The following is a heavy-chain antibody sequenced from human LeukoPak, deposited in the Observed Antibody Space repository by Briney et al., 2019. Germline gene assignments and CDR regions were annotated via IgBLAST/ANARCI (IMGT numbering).Heavy chain of an antibody. CDR3: ARTTSFTASGYDY. CDR1: GYTFTNYH. CDR2: MNPNNGDT. V-gene: IGHV1-8*03. D-gene: IGHD6-25*01. J-gene: IGHJ4*02. Sequence: ASVTDSCKAPGYTFTNYHINWVRQGTGQGLEWMGWMNPNNGDTGYAQKFQGRVTITRDTAVSKSYMELRSLRSDVTAVYFCARTTSFTASGYDYWGQGTLVTVSS.